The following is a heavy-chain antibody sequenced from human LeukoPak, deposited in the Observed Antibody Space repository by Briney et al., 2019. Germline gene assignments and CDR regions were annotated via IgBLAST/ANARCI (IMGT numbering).Heavy chain of an antibody. J-gene: IGHJ4*02. CDR2: ISYDGSNK. CDR1: GFTFSNYG. CDR3: TKDCDSTGGYDY. V-gene: IGHV3-30*18. D-gene: IGHD2-15*01. Sequence: GGSLRLSCAVSGFTFSNYGMHWVRQAPGKGLEWVAVISYDGSNKYFTDSVKGRFTVSRDNSKNTLYLQMNSLRVEDTAVYYCTKDCDSTGGYDYWGQGTLVTVSS.